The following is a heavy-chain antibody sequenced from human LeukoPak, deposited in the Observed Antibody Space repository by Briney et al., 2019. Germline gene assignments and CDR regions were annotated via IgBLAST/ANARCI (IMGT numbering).Heavy chain of an antibody. Sequence: ASVKVSCKASGGTFSSYAISWVRQAPGQGLEWMGRIIPIFGTANYAQKFQGRVTITTDESTSTAYMELSSLRSEDMAVYYCARGDYGGNPDYWGQGTLVTVSS. D-gene: IGHD4-23*01. CDR2: IIPIFGTA. J-gene: IGHJ4*02. CDR1: GGTFSSYA. V-gene: IGHV1-69*05. CDR3: ARGDYGGNPDY.